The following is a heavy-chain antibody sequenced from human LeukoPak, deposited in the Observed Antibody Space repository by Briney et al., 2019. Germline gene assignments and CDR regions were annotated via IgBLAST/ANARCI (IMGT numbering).Heavy chain of an antibody. CDR2: MYYSGGS. D-gene: IGHD1-7*01. J-gene: IGHJ4*02. CDR1: GGSISSSSAY. V-gene: IGHV4-39*07. Sequence: SETLSLTCTVSGGSISSSSAYWGWIRQPPGKGLEWIGSMYYSGGSYYNPSLKSRVTISVDTSKNQCFLKLSSVTAADTAMYYCVRDSNWRPSGTTNYWGQGTLVTVSS. CDR3: VRDSNWRPSGTTNY.